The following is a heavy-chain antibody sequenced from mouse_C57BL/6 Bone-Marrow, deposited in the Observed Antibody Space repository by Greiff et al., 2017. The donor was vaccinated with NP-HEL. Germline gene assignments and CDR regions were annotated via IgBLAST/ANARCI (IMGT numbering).Heavy chain of an antibody. D-gene: IGHD2-1*01. V-gene: IGHV1-62-2*01. CDR3: ARHEEVIYYGNPFAY. J-gene: IGHJ3*01. CDR1: GYTFTEHT. Sequence: VQLQQSGAELVKPGASVQLSCKASGYTFTEHTIHWVKQRSGPGLEWIGCFYPGSGSIQYNEKFKDKATLTADKSSSTVYMELSRLTSEDSAVYFCARHEEVIYYGNPFAYWGQGTLVTVSA. CDR2: FYPGSGSI.